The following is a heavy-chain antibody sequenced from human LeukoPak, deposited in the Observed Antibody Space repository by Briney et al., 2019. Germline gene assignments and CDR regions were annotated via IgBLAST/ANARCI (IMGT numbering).Heavy chain of an antibody. Sequence: SETLSLTCTVSGGSISSYYWSWIRQPPGKGLEWIGYIYYSGSTNYNPSLKSRVTISVDTSKNQFSLKLSSVTAADTAVYYCARESGSYFSRGYYFDYWGQGTLVTVSS. J-gene: IGHJ4*02. CDR1: GGSISSYY. CDR2: IYYSGST. V-gene: IGHV4-59*01. CDR3: ARESGSYFSRGYYFDY. D-gene: IGHD1-26*01.